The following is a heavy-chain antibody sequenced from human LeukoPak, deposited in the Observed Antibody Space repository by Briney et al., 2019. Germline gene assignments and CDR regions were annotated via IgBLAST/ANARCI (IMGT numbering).Heavy chain of an antibody. CDR3: ARGRSGWTEDAFDI. CDR1: GYTFTGYY. V-gene: IGHV1-2*02. CDR2: INPNSGGT. D-gene: IGHD6-19*01. Sequence: GASVKVSCKASGYTFTGYYMHWVRQAPGQGLEWMGWINPNSGGTNNAQKFQGRVTMTRDTSISTAYMELSRLRSDGTAVYYCARGRSGWTEDAFDIWGQGTMVTVSS. J-gene: IGHJ3*02.